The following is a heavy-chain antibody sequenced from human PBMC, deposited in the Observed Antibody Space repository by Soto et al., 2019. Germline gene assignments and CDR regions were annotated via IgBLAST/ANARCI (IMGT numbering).Heavy chain of an antibody. D-gene: IGHD6-19*01. Sequence: SVKGSCKARVYMLTKSAMHWVRQAPGQRLEWMGWISGDSGNTKYSPKLQDRFTITRDTSASTAYMELRSLRSEDTALYYSARDGVAAGNINFDYWGQGTLVTVSS. V-gene: IGHV1-3*01. J-gene: IGHJ4*01. CDR2: ISGDSGNT. CDR3: ARDGVAAGNINFDY. CDR1: VYMLTKSA.